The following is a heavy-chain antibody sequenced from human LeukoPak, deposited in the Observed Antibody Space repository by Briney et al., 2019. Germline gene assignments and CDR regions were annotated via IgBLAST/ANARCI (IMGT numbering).Heavy chain of an antibody. V-gene: IGHV1-69*13. D-gene: IGHD3-10*01. Sequence: SVKVSCKASGGTFSSYAISWVRQAPGQGLEWMGGIIPIFGTANYAQKFQGRVTITADESTSTAYMELSSLRSEGTAVYYCARGAGSGSYYSPDYYYYYYMDVWGKGTTVTISS. CDR2: IIPIFGTA. CDR1: GGTFSSYA. J-gene: IGHJ6*03. CDR3: ARGAGSGSYYSPDYYYYYYMDV.